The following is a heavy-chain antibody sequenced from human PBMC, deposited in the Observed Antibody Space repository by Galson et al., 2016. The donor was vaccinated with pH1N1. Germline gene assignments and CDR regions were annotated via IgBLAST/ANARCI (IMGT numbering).Heavy chain of an antibody. Sequence: SVKVSCKASGYTFTGYYMHWVRQAPGQGLEWMGWINPNSGGTNYAQKFQGRVTMTRDTSISTAYMELSGLRSDDTAIYYCARETDPGLYFDYWGQGTLVTVSS. CDR3: ARETDPGLYFDY. CDR2: INPNSGGT. D-gene: IGHD2-8*02. CDR1: GYTFTGYY. J-gene: IGHJ4*02. V-gene: IGHV1-2*02.